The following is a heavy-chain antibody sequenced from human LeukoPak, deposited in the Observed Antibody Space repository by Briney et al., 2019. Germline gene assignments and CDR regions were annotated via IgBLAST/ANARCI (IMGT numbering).Heavy chain of an antibody. CDR3: ARDVGWPGDYPLDY. D-gene: IGHD4-17*01. CDR1: VFTFSNYW. CDR2: IDQDGSEE. V-gene: IGHV3-7*01. J-gene: IGHJ4*02. Sequence: GGSLRLSCEASVFTFSNYWMSWVRQAPGKGLEWVANIDQDGSEENYADSVAGRFTISRDNAKNSLYLQINSLRPDDTAVYHCARDVGWPGDYPLDYWGQGTQVTVSS.